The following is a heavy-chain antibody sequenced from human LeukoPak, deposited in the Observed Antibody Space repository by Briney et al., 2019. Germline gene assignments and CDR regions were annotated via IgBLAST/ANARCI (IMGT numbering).Heavy chain of an antibody. CDR3: AKSIVVVVAVWYFDL. CDR2: ISGSGGST. CDR1: GFTFSSYA. Sequence: SGGSLRLSCAASGFTFSSYAMSWVRQAPGKGLEWVSVISGSGGSTHYADSVKGRFTISRDNSKNTPYLQMNSLRAEDTAVYYCAKSIVVVVAVWYFDLWGRGALVTVSS. D-gene: IGHD2-15*01. V-gene: IGHV3-23*01. J-gene: IGHJ2*01.